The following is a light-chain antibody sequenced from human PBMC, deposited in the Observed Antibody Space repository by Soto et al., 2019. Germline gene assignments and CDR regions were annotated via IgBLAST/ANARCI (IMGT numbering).Light chain of an antibody. Sequence: ENVLTQSPGTLSLSPGERATLSCRASESVSSNYVAWYQQKPGQAPRLLVYGASSRATGIPDRFSGSGSGTDFTLTLSRLEPEDFAVYYCQQYGSSRWTFGQGTKVEIK. J-gene: IGKJ1*01. CDR1: ESVSSNY. CDR3: QQYGSSRWT. V-gene: IGKV3-20*01. CDR2: GAS.